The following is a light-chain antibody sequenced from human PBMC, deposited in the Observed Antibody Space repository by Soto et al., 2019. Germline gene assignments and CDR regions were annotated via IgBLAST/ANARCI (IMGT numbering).Light chain of an antibody. V-gene: IGLV2-14*01. J-gene: IGLJ2*01. Sequence: HSALTQHASVSGSPGQSITISCTGTSSDVGGYNYVSWYQQHPGKAPKRMIYDVSNRPSGVSNRFSGSKSGNTASLTISGLQAEDEADYYCSSYTSSSTLVVFGGGTQLTVL. CDR3: SSYTSSSTLVV. CDR1: SSDVGGYNY. CDR2: DVS.